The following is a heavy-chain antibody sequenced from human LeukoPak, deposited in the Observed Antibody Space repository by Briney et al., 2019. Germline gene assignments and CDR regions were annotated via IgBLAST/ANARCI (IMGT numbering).Heavy chain of an antibody. CDR3: ARLARHNTYYYGSGSYYKRGWFDP. D-gene: IGHD3-10*01. J-gene: IGHJ5*02. Sequence: PSETLSLTCNVSGDSISSGSYYWSWIRQPAGKGLECIGRIFPSGSTNYNPPRQSRINISLDTSKNQFSLKLSSVTAADTAVYYCARLARHNTYYYGSGSYYKRGWFDPWSQGTLVTVSS. V-gene: IGHV4-61*02. CDR1: GDSISSGSYY. CDR2: IFPSGST.